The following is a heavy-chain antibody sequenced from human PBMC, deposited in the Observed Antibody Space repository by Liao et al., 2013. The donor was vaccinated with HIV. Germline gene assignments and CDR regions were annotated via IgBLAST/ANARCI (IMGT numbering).Heavy chain of an antibody. J-gene: IGHJ4*02. Sequence: QVQLQESGPGLVKPSETLSLTCTVSGGSISSYYWSWIRQPPGRDWSGLVVSITVGAPTTTPPLKSRVTISVDTSKNQFSLNLTSVTAADTAVYYCARSGSSWVSSLDCWGQGTLVTVSS. D-gene: IGHD1-26*01. CDR3: ARSGSSWVSSLDC. V-gene: IGHV4-59*01. CDR1: GGSISSYY. CDR2: SITVGAP.